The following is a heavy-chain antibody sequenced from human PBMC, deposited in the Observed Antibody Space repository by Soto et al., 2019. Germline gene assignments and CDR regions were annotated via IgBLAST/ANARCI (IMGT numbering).Heavy chain of an antibody. D-gene: IGHD6-19*01. CDR1: GGSFSGYY. Sequence: PSETLSLTCAVYGGSFSGYYWSWIRQPPGKGLEWIGEINHSGSTNYNPSLKSRVTISVDTSKNQFSLKLSSVTAADTAVYYCARGGKTAYSSGWYVGYWGQGTLVTVSS. CDR2: INHSGST. J-gene: IGHJ4*02. V-gene: IGHV4-34*01. CDR3: ARGGKTAYSSGWYVGY.